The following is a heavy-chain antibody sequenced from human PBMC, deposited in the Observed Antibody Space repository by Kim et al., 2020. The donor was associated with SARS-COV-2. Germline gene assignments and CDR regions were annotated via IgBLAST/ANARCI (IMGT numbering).Heavy chain of an antibody. CDR3: ARRTKYYGSGWVWFDP. J-gene: IGHJ5*02. D-gene: IGHD3-10*01. Sequence: SLKSRVTISVDTSKNQFSLKLSSVTAADTAVYYCARRTKYYGSGWVWFDPWGQGTLVTISS. V-gene: IGHV4-39*01.